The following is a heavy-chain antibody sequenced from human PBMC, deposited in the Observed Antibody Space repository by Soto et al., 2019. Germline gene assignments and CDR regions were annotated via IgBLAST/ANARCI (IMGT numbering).Heavy chain of an antibody. Sequence: PGGSLRLSCAASGFTFSSYGMHWVRQAPGKGLEWVTVIWYDGSNKYYADSVKGRFNISRDNSKNTLYLQMNSLRAEDTAVYYFASPDYYDSSGIEPPNSDYYYGMDVWGQGTTVTVSS. J-gene: IGHJ6*02. CDR2: IWYDGSNK. CDR3: ASPDYYDSSGIEPPNSDYYYGMDV. CDR1: GFTFSSYG. V-gene: IGHV3-33*01. D-gene: IGHD3-22*01.